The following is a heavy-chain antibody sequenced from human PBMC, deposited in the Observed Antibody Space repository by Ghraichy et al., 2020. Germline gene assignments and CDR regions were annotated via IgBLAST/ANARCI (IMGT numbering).Heavy chain of an antibody. V-gene: IGHV4-31*03. J-gene: IGHJ4*02. CDR1: GGSISSGGYY. CDR2: IYYSGST. Sequence: SETLSLTYTVSGGSISSGGYYWSWIRQHPGKGLEWIGYIYYSGSTYYNPSLKSRVTISVDTSKNQFSLKLSSVTAADTAVYYCARDGVGDYGDYFDYWGQGTLVTVSS. D-gene: IGHD4-17*01. CDR3: ARDGVGDYGDYFDY.